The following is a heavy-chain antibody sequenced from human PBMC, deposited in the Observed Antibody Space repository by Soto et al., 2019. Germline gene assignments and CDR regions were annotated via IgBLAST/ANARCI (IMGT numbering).Heavy chain of an antibody. Sequence: SETLSLTCTVSGGSVSSGDYFWSWLRQSPGKRLEWIAYIYYSGSTNSNPSPKSRATISVDTSKSQVSLTLTSMTAADAALYYCARSPNYYYYGFDVWGQGTAVTVSS. J-gene: IGHJ6*02. CDR1: GGSVSSGDYF. D-gene: IGHD3-10*01. CDR2: IYYSGST. CDR3: ARSPNYYYYGFDV. V-gene: IGHV4-61*08.